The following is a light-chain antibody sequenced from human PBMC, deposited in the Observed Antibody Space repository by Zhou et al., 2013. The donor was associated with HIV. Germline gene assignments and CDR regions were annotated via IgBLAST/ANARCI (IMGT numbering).Light chain of an antibody. Sequence: DIQMTQSPSSLSASVGDRVTITCRASQTISNYLNWCQQKPGKAPKLLIYAASSLQSGVPSRFSGSGSGTDFTLTISSLQPEDFATYYCQQANSFPYSFGQGTKLEIK. CDR1: QTISNY. CDR3: QQANSFPYS. CDR2: AAS. J-gene: IGKJ2*03. V-gene: IGKV1-39*01.